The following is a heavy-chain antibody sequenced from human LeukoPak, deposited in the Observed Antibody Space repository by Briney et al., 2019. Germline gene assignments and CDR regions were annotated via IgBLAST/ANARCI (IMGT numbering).Heavy chain of an antibody. J-gene: IGHJ6*03. D-gene: IGHD4-17*01. V-gene: IGHV3-21*01. Sequence: PGGSLRLSCAASGFTFSSYSMNWVRQAPGKGLEWVSSISSSSSYIYYADSVKGRFTISRDNAKNSLYLQMNSLRAEDTAVYYCARVKYGDYAWYYYYMDVWGKGTTVTVSS. CDR2: ISSSSSYI. CDR1: GFTFSSYS. CDR3: ARVKYGDYAWYYYYMDV.